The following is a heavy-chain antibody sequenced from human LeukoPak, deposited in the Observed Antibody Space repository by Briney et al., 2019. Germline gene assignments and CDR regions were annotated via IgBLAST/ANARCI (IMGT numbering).Heavy chain of an antibody. V-gene: IGHV3-23*01. CDR1: GFAFGVHA. J-gene: IGHJ4*02. D-gene: IGHD3-16*01. CDR3: AKDWTSHNGVYDCLDF. Sequence: GGSLRLSCAASGFAFGVHAMSWVRQAPGKGPEWVATIGGPAETFYADSVKGRFTISRDNSRNTLYLQMNSLRAEDSALYYCAKDWTSHNGVYDCLDFWGQGTQVTVS. CDR2: IGGPAET.